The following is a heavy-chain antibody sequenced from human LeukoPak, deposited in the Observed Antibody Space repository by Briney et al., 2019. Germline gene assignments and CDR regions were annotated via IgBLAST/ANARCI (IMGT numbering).Heavy chain of an antibody. V-gene: IGHV1-2*02. CDR2: LNPNTGGT. Sequence: ASLKLSCTASGYTFTRYYIHWRRQAPGQGLEWLGWLNPNTGGTSYAQKFEGRVTMTSDTSISAAYLELSSLPSDDTAIYYCAKSLAGTTVFWWFDPWGQGTLVTVSS. D-gene: IGHD1-7*01. CDR1: GYTFTRYY. CDR3: AKSLAGTTVFWWFDP. J-gene: IGHJ5*02.